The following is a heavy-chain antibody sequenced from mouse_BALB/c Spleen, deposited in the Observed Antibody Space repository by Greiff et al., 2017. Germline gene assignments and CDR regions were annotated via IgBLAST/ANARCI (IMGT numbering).Heavy chain of an antibody. CDR1: GFNIKDTY. Sequence: EVKLVESGAELVKPGASVKLSCTASGFNIKDTYMHWVKQRPEQGLEWIGRIDPANGNTKYDPKFQGKATITADTSSNTAYLQLSSLTSEDTAVYYCALIYYDYDGGLGDYWGQGTSVTVSS. V-gene: IGHV14-3*02. J-gene: IGHJ4*01. D-gene: IGHD2-4*01. CDR2: IDPANGNT. CDR3: ALIYYDYDGGLGDY.